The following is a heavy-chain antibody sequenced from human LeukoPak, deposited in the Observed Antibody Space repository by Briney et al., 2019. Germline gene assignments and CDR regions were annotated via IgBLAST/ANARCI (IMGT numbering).Heavy chain of an antibody. Sequence: SETLSLTCAVYGGSFSGYYWSWIRQPPGKGLEWIGEINHSGSTNYNPSLKSRVTISVDTSKNQFSLKLSSVTAEDTAVYYCARDNHDYGDLPDYWGQGTLVTVSS. V-gene: IGHV4-34*01. CDR3: ARDNHDYGDLPDY. CDR2: INHSGST. CDR1: GGSFSGYY. D-gene: IGHD4-17*01. J-gene: IGHJ4*02.